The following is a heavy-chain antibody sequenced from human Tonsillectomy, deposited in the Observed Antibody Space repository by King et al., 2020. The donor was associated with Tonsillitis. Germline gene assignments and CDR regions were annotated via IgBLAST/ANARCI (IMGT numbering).Heavy chain of an antibody. V-gene: IGHV1-18*04. J-gene: IGHJ1*01. CDR3: ARDQGDYARHPGFQH. CDR1: GYTFTSYG. CDR2: ISTYNGNT. D-gene: IGHD3-22*01. Sequence: VQLVESGAEVKKPGASVKVSCKASGYTFTSYGISWVRQAPGQGPEWMGWISTYNGNTNYAQKLHGRVTMTRDTSTSTAYMELRSLRSDDTAVYYCARDQGDYARHPGFQHWGQGSLVTVP.